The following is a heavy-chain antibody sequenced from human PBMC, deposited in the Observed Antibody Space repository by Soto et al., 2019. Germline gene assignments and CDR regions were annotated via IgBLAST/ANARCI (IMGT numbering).Heavy chain of an antibody. V-gene: IGHV3-23*01. J-gene: IGHJ5*02. CDR2: IDSSGDGT. CDR3: AKQYDFWSGSIWGLDP. Sequence: GGSLRLSCAASGFIFSNYAMNWVRQAPGKGLEWASAIDSSGDGTYYADSVKGRFTISRDNSKSTLYLQMNSLRAEDTAVYYCAKQYDFWSGSIWGLDPWGQGTLVTVSS. CDR1: GFIFSNYA. D-gene: IGHD3-3*01.